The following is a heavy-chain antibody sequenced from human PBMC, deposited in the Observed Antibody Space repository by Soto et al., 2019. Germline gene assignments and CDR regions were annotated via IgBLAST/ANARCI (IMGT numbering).Heavy chain of an antibody. V-gene: IGHV1-18*04. CDR1: GYKFTPYG. CDR3: ARGLGTNGVDL. D-gene: IGHD7-27*01. Sequence: QVQLLQSGAEVKKPGASVKVSCKASGYKFTPYGITWVRQAPGQGLEWLGGISTYNGNTDYAQNLQDRVIITTQTSTSTAFLEVRSLTSDDTAVYFWARGLGTNGVDLWGQVTTVTVSS. CDR2: ISTYNGNT. J-gene: IGHJ6*02.